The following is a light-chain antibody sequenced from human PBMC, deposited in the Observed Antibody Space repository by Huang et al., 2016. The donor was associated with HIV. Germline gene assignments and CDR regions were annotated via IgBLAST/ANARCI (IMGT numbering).Light chain of an antibody. CDR1: QGLLNSNGYNY. CDR2: WGS. Sequence: DIVMTQSPLSLPVTPGEPASISCRSSQGLLNSNGYNYLDWYLQKPGQSPQLLIYWGSNRASGVPDRFSGSGSGTDFTLKISRVEAEDAGVYYCMQALQIPWTFGQGTKVEI. V-gene: IGKV2-28*01. J-gene: IGKJ1*01. CDR3: MQALQIPWT.